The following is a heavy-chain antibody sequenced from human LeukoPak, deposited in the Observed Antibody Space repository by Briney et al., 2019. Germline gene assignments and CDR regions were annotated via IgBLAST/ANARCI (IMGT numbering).Heavy chain of an antibody. V-gene: IGHV3-23*01. CDR3: AKDFRRNLGGPGS. J-gene: IGHJ5*02. CDR2: ISGHGGP. D-gene: IGHD1-14*01. Sequence: GGSLRLSCAASGFTFSSYAMSWVRQAPGGGLEWVSGISGHGGPYYADSVRGRFAISRDNSKSTLYLQMNSLRAEDTAVYYCAKDFRRNLGGPGSWGRGTLVIVSS. CDR1: GFTFSSYA.